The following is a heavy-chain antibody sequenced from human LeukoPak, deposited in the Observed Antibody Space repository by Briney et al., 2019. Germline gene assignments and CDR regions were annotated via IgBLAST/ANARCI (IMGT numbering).Heavy chain of an antibody. CDR2: INQDGSEK. Sequence: GGSLRLSWAASGFTFSSYWRSWVRRAPGKGLEWVANINQDGSEKYYLYSVKRLFTISRDNAKNSLYLQMNSLRAEDTAVYYCARSKWQLPNGDYYYYYYMDVWGKGTTVTASS. CDR3: ARSKWQLPNGDYYYYYYMDV. V-gene: IGHV3-7*01. J-gene: IGHJ6*03. D-gene: IGHD1-26*01. CDR1: GFTFSSYW.